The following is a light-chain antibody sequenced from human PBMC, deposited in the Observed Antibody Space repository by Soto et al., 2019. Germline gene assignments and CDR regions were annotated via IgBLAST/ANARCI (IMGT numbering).Light chain of an antibody. CDR2: DAS. CDR3: QQYNNYPWT. CDR1: QSISSW. J-gene: IGKJ1*01. V-gene: IGKV1-5*01. Sequence: DIQMTQSPSTLSASVGDRVTITCRASQSISSWLAWYQQKPGKAPNLLIYDASSLESGVSSSFSGSGSGTEVTLTISSLQPDDFATYYFQQYNNYPWTFGQGTKVEIK.